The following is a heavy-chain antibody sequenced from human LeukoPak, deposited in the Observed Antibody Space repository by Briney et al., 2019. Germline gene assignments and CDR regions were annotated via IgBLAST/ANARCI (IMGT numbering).Heavy chain of an antibody. Sequence: GGSLRLSCAASGFTFSSYAMSWVRQAPGKGLEWVSAIRGSGGSTYYADSVKGRFAISRDNSKNTLYLQMNSLRAEDTAVYYCAKDPKRSAAGTLRSGAFDIWGQGTMVTVSS. D-gene: IGHD6-13*01. V-gene: IGHV3-23*01. CDR1: GFTFSSYA. CDR2: IRGSGGST. J-gene: IGHJ3*02. CDR3: AKDPKRSAAGTLRSGAFDI.